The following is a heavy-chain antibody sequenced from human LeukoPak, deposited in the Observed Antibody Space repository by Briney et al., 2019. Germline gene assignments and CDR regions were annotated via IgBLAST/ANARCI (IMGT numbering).Heavy chain of an antibody. CDR3: AKGLTSFSDSSGFDY. V-gene: IGHV3-23*01. CDR2: ISGSGGST. CDR1: GFTFSTYA. D-gene: IGHD3-22*01. Sequence: GGSLRLSCAASGFTFSTYAMSWVRQAPGKGLEWVSTISGSGGSTYYADSVKGRFTISRDNYKNSLYLQMNSLRAEDTAIYYCAKGLTSFSDSSGFDYWGPGTLVTVSS. J-gene: IGHJ4*02.